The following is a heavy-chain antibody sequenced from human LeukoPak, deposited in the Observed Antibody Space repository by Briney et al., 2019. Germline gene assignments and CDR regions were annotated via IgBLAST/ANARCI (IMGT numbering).Heavy chain of an antibody. CDR1: GGSISSGDYY. V-gene: IGHV4-30-4*08. CDR2: IYYSGST. CDR3: ARDLESGSYEHYFDY. D-gene: IGHD1-26*01. Sequence: RSSETLSLTCTVSGGSISSGDYYWSWIRQPPGKGLEWIGYIYYSGSTYYNPSLKSRVTISVDTSKNQFSLQLNSVTPEDTAVYYCARDLESGSYEHYFDYWGQGTLVTVSS. J-gene: IGHJ4*02.